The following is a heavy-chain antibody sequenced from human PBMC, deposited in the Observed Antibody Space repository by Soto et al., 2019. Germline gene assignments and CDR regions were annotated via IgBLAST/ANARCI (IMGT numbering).Heavy chain of an antibody. D-gene: IGHD3-10*01. CDR3: ARDGSGSPPLY. J-gene: IGHJ4*02. CDR1: GFTFSHYT. Sequence: EVQLVESGGGLVTPGGSLRLSCAASGFTFSHYTMNWVRQAPGKGLEWVSSISSSSAYIYYADSVKGRFTVSRDHAKRSLYLQMNSLRAEDTAVYYCARDGSGSPPLYRGQGTLVTVSS. CDR2: ISSSSAYI. V-gene: IGHV3-21*01.